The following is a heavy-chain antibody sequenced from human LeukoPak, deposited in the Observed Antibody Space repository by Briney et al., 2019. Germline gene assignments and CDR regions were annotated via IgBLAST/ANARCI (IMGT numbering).Heavy chain of an antibody. V-gene: IGHV3-23*01. J-gene: IGHJ4*02. CDR3: TKGGSYAPLDY. D-gene: IGHD1-26*01. CDR2: ISAGGGDT. CDR1: GFTFSSSA. Sequence: GGSLRLSCAASGFTFSSSAMTWVRQAPGKGLDWVSAISAGGGDTVYADSVKGRLTISRDNSKNTLCLQMNSLRAEDTAIYYCTKGGSYAPLDYWGQGTLVTVSS.